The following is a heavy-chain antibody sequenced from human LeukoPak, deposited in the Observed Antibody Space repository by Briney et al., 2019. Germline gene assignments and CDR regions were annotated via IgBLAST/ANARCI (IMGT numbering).Heavy chain of an antibody. Sequence: AGGSLRLSCAASGFTFSSHWMRWVRQAPGKGLVWVSRINTDGSSTDYADSVKGRFTISRDNAKNTLYLQMNSLRAEDTAVYYCSRDPSSGYSYGLDYWGQGTLVTVSS. CDR3: SRDPSSGYSYGLDY. CDR1: GFTFSSHW. V-gene: IGHV3-74*01. J-gene: IGHJ4*02. CDR2: INTDGSST. D-gene: IGHD5-18*01.